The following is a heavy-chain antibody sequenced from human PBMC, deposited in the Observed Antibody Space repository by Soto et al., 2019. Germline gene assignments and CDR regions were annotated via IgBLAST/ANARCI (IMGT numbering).Heavy chain of an antibody. V-gene: IGHV3-66*01. J-gene: IGHJ6*03. CDR3: SRDRFPKYMDV. Sequence: SLRLSCAASGFTVSSNYMSWVRQAPGKGLEWVSVIYSGGSTYYADSVKGRFTISRDNSKNTLYLQMNSLRAEDTAVYYFSRDRFPKYMDVWSRGSRVTV. CDR1: GFTVSSNY. D-gene: IGHD3-10*01. CDR2: IYSGGST.